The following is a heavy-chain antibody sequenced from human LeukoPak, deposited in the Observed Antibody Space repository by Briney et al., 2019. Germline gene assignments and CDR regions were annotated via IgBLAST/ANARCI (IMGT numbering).Heavy chain of an antibody. CDR3: ATDLDYVWGSYSY. CDR1: GYTFSDYY. Sequence: ASVKVSCKASGYTFSDYYMHWVRQAPGQGLEWMGWINPNSGGTNYAQKFQGRVTMTRDTSISTAYMELSSLRSEDTAVYYCATDLDYVWGSYSYWGQGTLVTVSS. CDR2: INPNSGGT. D-gene: IGHD3-16*01. V-gene: IGHV1-2*02. J-gene: IGHJ4*02.